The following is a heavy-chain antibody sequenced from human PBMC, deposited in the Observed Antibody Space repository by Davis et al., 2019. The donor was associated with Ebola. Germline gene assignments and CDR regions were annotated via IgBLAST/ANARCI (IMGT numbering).Heavy chain of an antibody. CDR1: GGSFSGYY. Sequence: MPSETLSLTCAVYGGSFSGYYWSWIRQPPGKGLEWIGEINHSGSTNYNPSLKSRVTISVDTSKNQFSLKLSSVTAADTAVYYCARLHYDFWSGYYTSNWFDPWGQGTLVTASS. D-gene: IGHD3-3*01. CDR3: ARLHYDFWSGYYTSNWFDP. V-gene: IGHV4-34*01. J-gene: IGHJ5*02. CDR2: INHSGST.